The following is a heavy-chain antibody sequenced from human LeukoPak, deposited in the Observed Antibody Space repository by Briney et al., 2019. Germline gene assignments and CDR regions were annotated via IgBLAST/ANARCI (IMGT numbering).Heavy chain of an antibody. V-gene: IGHV3-23*01. CDR2: ISGSGGST. Sequence: GGSLRLSCAASGFTFSSYAMSWVRQAPGKGLEWVSAISGSGGSTYYADSVKGRFTISRDNSKNTLYLQMNSLRAEDTAVYYCANLETPDYGDYGSHPDYRGQGTLVTVSS. CDR1: GFTFSSYA. CDR3: ANLETPDYGDYGSHPDY. D-gene: IGHD4-17*01. J-gene: IGHJ4*02.